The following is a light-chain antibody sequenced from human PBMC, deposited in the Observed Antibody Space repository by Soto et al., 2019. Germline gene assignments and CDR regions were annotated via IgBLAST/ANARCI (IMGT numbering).Light chain of an antibody. V-gene: IGKV3-20*01. CDR1: QSVSSTY. Sequence: EIVLTQSPGTLSLSPGARAPLSCRARQSVSSTYLAWYQQKPGQAPRLLIYDASTRATGIPDKFIGSGSGSDFSLTISRLEPEDSAMYYCQHYGKSPPVTFGQGARLEIK. J-gene: IGKJ5*01. CDR2: DAS. CDR3: QHYGKSPPVT.